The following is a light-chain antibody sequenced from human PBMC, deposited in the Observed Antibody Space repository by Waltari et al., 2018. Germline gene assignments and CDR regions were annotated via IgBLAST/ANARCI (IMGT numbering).Light chain of an antibody. CDR2: GAS. J-gene: IGKJ2*01. CDR1: QRVSSNY. Sequence: EIVLTQSPGTLSLSPGETATLSCRANQRVSSNYFAWYQKKAGQSPRLLIYGASNRASGVPDRFSGRVSGAEFTLTISRLDSEDFAVYYCQQYGTPQGYIFGQGTKVDI. CDR3: QQYGTPQGYI. V-gene: IGKV3-20*01.